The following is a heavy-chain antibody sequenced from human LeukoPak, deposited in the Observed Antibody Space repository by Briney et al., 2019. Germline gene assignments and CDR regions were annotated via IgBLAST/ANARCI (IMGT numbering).Heavy chain of an antibody. CDR2: ISSSGSSI. V-gene: IGHV3-11*04. CDR1: GFTFNDFY. CDR3: ARAKREGRPWDY. Sequence: GGSLRLSCAASGFTFNDFYMSWIRQAPGKGLDWVSYISSSGSSISYADSVKGRFTVSRDNPKNSQYLQINSLTAEDTAVYYCARAKREGRPWDYWGQGTLVTVSS. J-gene: IGHJ4*02. D-gene: IGHD3-10*01.